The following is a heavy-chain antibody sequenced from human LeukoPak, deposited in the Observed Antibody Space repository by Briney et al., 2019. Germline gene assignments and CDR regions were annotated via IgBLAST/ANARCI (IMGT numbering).Heavy chain of an antibody. V-gene: IGHV3-11*01. CDR2: ISSSGSTI. CDR3: ARAQLAARIRAHPLH. Sequence: GGSLRLSCAASGFTFSNYAMSWVRQAPGKGLEWVSYISSSGSTIYYADSVKGRFTISRDNAKNSLYLQMNSLRAEDTAVYYCARAQLAARIRAHPLHWGQGTLVTVSS. D-gene: IGHD6-6*01. J-gene: IGHJ4*02. CDR1: GFTFSNYA.